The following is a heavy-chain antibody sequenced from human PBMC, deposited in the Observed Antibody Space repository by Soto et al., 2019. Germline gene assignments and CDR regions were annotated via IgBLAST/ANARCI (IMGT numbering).Heavy chain of an antibody. Sequence: ETLSLTCAVYGGSFSGYYWSWIRQPPGKGLEWIGEINHSGSTNYNPSLKSRVTISVDTSKNQFSLKLSSVTAADTAVYYCARGKMATRYWGQGTLVTVSS. CDR2: INHSGST. D-gene: IGHD5-12*01. V-gene: IGHV4-34*01. CDR1: GGSFSGYY. CDR3: ARGKMATRY. J-gene: IGHJ4*02.